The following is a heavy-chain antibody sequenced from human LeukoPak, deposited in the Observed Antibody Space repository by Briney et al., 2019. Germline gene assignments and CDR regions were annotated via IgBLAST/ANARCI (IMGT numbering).Heavy chain of an antibody. Sequence: GGSLRLSCAASGFTLSSYAMNWARQAPGKGLEWVASINHNGNVNYYVDSVKGRFTISRDNAKNSLYLQMSNLRAEDTAVYFCARGGGLDVWGQGATVTVSS. CDR2: INHNGNVN. V-gene: IGHV3-7*03. CDR3: ARGGGLDV. CDR1: GFTLSSYA. D-gene: IGHD3-16*01. J-gene: IGHJ6*02.